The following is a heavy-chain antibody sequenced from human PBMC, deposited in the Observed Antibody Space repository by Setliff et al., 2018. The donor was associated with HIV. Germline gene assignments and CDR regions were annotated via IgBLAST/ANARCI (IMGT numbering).Heavy chain of an antibody. V-gene: IGHV3-74*01. D-gene: IGHD6-19*01. Sequence: ESLRLSCAASGLTSSTNWMHWVRQAPGKGLVWVSGINSDGSSTNYADSVKGRFTISRDNAKNSLSLQMNSLRAEDTAVYYCARELYSTGKSLDFWGQGTLVTVSS. CDR1: GLTSSTNW. CDR3: ARELYSTGKSLDF. J-gene: IGHJ4*02. CDR2: INSDGSST.